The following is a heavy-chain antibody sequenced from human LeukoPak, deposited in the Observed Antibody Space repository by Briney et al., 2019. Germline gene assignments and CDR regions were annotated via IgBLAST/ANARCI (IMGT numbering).Heavy chain of an antibody. J-gene: IGHJ6*04. Sequence: PGGSLRLSCAASGFTFSSYEMNWVRQAPGKGLEWVSYISSSGSTIYYADSVKGRFTISRDNAKNSLYLQMNSLRAEDTAVYYCARADWNLPYGMDVWGKGTTVTVSS. CDR3: ARADWNLPYGMDV. D-gene: IGHD1-1*01. CDR2: ISSSGSTI. CDR1: GFTFSSYE. V-gene: IGHV3-48*03.